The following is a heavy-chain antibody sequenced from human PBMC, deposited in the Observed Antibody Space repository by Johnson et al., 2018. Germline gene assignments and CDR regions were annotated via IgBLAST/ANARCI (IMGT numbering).Heavy chain of an antibody. J-gene: IGHJ6*03. CDR1: GFTFSSYG. V-gene: IGHV3-30*18. CDR3: AKATKTTVVTPKTPYYYYYYMDV. CDR2: ISYDGSNK. Sequence: VQLVESGGGVVQHGRSLRLSCAASGFTFSSYGMHWVRQAPGKGLAWVAVISYDGSNKYYADAVKGRFTISRDNSKNTLYLQMNSLRAEDTAVYYCAKATKTTVVTPKTPYYYYYYMDVWGKGTTVTVSS. D-gene: IGHD4-23*01.